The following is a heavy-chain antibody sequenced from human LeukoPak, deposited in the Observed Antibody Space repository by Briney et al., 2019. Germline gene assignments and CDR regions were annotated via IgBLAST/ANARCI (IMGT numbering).Heavy chain of an antibody. CDR1: GGSISSGNYY. CDR3: ARAVRWELLGGCAFDI. CDR2: IYYSGST. V-gene: IGHV4-39*07. J-gene: IGHJ3*02. D-gene: IGHD1-26*01. Sequence: PSETLSLTCTVSGGSISSGNYYWGWIRQPPGKGLQWIGSIYYSGSTNYNPSLKSRVTISVDTSKNQFSLKLSSVTAADTAMYYCARAVRWELLGGCAFDIWGQGTMVTVSS.